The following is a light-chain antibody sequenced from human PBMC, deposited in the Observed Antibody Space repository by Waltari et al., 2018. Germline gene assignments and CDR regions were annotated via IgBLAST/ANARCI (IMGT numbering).Light chain of an antibody. Sequence: QTVVTQEPSFSVSPGGTVTLTCGLSSGSVSTSNYLSWYQHTPGQAPRTLIYTTNIRSSGVPDRLSGSIVGNKAALTITGAQADDECDYYCALYMGAGIWVFGGGTKLTVL. CDR1: SGSVSTSNY. CDR3: ALYMGAGIWV. V-gene: IGLV8-61*01. J-gene: IGLJ3*02. CDR2: TTN.